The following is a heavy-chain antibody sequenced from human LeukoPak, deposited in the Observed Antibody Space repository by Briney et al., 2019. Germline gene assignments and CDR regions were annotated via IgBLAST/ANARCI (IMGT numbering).Heavy chain of an antibody. V-gene: IGHV3-23*01. D-gene: IGHD3-22*01. Sequence: GGSLRLSCAASGFTFSSYAMSWVRQAPGKGLEWISAISGSGGSTYYAASVKGRFTISRDNSKNTLYLLMNSLRAEDTAVYYCAKTVMDYYDSSGRYYFDYWGQGTLVTVSS. CDR2: ISGSGGST. CDR1: GFTFSSYA. CDR3: AKTVMDYYDSSGRYYFDY. J-gene: IGHJ4*02.